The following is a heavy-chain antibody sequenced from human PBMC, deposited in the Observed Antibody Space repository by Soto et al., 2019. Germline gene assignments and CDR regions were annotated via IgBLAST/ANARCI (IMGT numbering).Heavy chain of an antibody. Sequence: PWGSLRLSCAASGFNFNTYWIYCGRHSPLKGLEWVANIDTDGSRKNYVDSVKGRFIISRDNAKNSLFLQMNSLRADDTAVYYCGRVPLDGNYANGVDVWGQGTTVTVSS. CDR1: GFNFNTYW. CDR2: IDTDGSRK. D-gene: IGHD4-17*01. CDR3: GRVPLDGNYANGVDV. V-gene: IGHV3-7*03. J-gene: IGHJ6*02.